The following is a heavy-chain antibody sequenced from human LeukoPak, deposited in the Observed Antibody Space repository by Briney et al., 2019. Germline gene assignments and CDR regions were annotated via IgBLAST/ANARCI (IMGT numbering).Heavy chain of an antibody. J-gene: IGHJ4*02. CDR1: GFIFNTYS. V-gene: IGHV3-21*01. D-gene: IGHD3-10*01. CDR2: ISSTTSYI. Sequence: PGGSLRLSCAASGFIFNTYSMNWVRQAPGKGLEWVSSISSTTSYIFYAESVKGRFTISRDNAKNSLYLQMTSLRAEDTAVYYCARPLSSGSPQGLPTSPHLDYWGQGTLVTVSS. CDR3: ARPLSSGSPQGLPTSPHLDY.